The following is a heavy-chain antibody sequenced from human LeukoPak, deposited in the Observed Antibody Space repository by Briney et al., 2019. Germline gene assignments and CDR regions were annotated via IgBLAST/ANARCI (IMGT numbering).Heavy chain of an antibody. J-gene: IGHJ4*02. CDR2: IYPSDSDT. CDR3: ARPLQGIVGATGFDY. Sequence: PGESLKISCQGSEYSFATYWIAWLRQMPGKGLEWMGIIYPSDSDTRYSPSFQGQVTISADKSIKTAYLQWSSLKASDTAMYYCARPLQGIVGATGFDYWGQGTLVTVFS. D-gene: IGHD1-26*01. CDR1: EYSFATYW. V-gene: IGHV5-51*01.